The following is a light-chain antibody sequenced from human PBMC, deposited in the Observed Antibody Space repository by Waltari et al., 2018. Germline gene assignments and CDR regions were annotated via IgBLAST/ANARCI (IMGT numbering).Light chain of an antibody. CDR2: DVT. J-gene: IGLJ3*02. Sequence: QSALTQPASVSGSPGQSITISCIGTSRDIGGYNYVSWYQQHPGTAPKVMIYDVTKTPSGVSNLFSGSKSGSTASLTISGLQSEDEADYYCSSYTSSNTWVFGGGTKLTVL. CDR1: SRDIGGYNY. CDR3: SSYTSSNTWV. V-gene: IGLV2-14*01.